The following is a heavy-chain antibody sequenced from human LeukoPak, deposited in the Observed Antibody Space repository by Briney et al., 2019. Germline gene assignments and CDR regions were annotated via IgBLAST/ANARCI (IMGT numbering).Heavy chain of an antibody. CDR3: AKNVVFTRYFDS. Sequence: GGSLRLTCAASGFTFTNHAMSWVRQAPGTGLQWMAVISGGGRTTEYADSVKGRFTVSRDNSMNTLSLHMDSLRVEDTAIYYCAKNVVFTRYFDSWGQGTLVTVSS. D-gene: IGHD2-2*01. CDR1: GFTFTNHA. CDR2: ISGGGRTT. J-gene: IGHJ4*02. V-gene: IGHV3-23*01.